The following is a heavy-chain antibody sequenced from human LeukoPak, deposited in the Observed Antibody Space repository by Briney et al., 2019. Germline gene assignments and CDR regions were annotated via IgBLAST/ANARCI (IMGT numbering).Heavy chain of an antibody. D-gene: IGHD6-13*01. CDR1: GYTFTSYG. J-gene: IGHJ4*02. Sequence: ASVKVSCKASGYTFTSYGISWVRQAPGQGLEWMGWISAYNGNTNYAQKLQGRVTMTTDTSTSTAYMELRSLRSDDTAVYYCSRWTAGLTHYYFDYWGQGTLVTVSS. CDR3: SRWTAGLTHYYFDY. V-gene: IGHV1-18*01. CDR2: ISAYNGNT.